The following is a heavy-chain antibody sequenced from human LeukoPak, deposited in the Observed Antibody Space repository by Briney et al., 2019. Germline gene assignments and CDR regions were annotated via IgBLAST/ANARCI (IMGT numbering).Heavy chain of an antibody. Sequence: GGSLRLSCAASGFTFSNYAMHWVRQAPGKGLEWVAVISYDGSKKDHADSVKGRFTISRDNSRNTLYLQMNSLRVEDTAVYYCAKGRGQGFDYWGQGTLVTVSS. J-gene: IGHJ4*02. D-gene: IGHD3-10*01. CDR1: GFTFSNYA. V-gene: IGHV3-30*04. CDR3: AKGRGQGFDY. CDR2: ISYDGSKK.